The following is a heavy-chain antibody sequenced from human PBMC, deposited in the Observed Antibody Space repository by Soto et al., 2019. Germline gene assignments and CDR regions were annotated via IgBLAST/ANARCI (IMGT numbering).Heavy chain of an antibody. CDR3: ARGPVDTAMVTMGVVYYFDY. J-gene: IGHJ4*02. CDR2: ISYDGSNK. V-gene: IGHV3-30-3*01. Sequence: QVQLVESGGGVVQPGRSLRLSCAASGFTFSSYAMHWVRQAPGKGLEWVAVISYDGSNKYYADSVKGRFTISRDNSKNTLYLQMNSLRAEDTAVYYCARGPVDTAMVTMGVVYYFDYWGQGTLVTVSS. D-gene: IGHD5-18*01. CDR1: GFTFSSYA.